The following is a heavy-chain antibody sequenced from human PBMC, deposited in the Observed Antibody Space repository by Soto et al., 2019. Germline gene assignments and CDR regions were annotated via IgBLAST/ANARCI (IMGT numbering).Heavy chain of an antibody. CDR3: AKRKFDRAAGYYFDY. CDR2: ISGSGGST. V-gene: IGHV3-23*01. D-gene: IGHD6-13*01. CDR1: GFTFSSYA. Sequence: GGSLRLPCAASGFTFSSYAMSWVRQAPGKGLEWVSAISGSGGSTYYADSVKGRFTISRDNSKNTLYLQMNSLRAEDTAVYYCAKRKFDRAAGYYFDYWGQGTLVTVSS. J-gene: IGHJ4*02.